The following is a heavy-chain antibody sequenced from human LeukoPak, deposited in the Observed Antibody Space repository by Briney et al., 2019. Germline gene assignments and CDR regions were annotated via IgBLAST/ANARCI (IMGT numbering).Heavy chain of an antibody. V-gene: IGHV5-51*01. CDR3: ASRPFDTTVVPRDFY. CDR2: IRPMNSDV. CDR1: GYNFNTYW. D-gene: IGHD4-23*01. Sequence: GESLKISCQGSGYNFNTYWVAWVRQLPGKGLEWMGIIRPMNSDVRYSPSFQGQVTISADRSINTAYLQWSSLTASDTAMYYCASRPFDTTVVPRDFYWGQGTQVTVSS. J-gene: IGHJ4*02.